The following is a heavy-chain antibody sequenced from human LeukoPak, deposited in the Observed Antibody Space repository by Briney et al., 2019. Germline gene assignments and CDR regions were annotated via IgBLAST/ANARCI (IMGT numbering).Heavy chain of an antibody. V-gene: IGHV3-30*03. J-gene: IGHJ4*02. CDR1: GFTFSTYG. CDR2: ISYDGSNT. D-gene: IGHD2-8*01. CDR3: ARDRLPSNLRSELDY. Sequence: GKSLRLSCAASGFTFSTYGMHWVRQAPGKGLEWVAVISYDGSNTYYSDSVKGRFTISRDNSKNTLFVQMNSLRVEDTAVYYCARDRLPSNLRSELDYWGQGTLVTVSS.